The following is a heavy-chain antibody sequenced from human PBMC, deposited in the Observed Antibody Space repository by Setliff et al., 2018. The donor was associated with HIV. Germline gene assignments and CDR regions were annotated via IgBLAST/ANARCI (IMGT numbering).Heavy chain of an antibody. Sequence: ASVKVSCKASGYNFITFGINWVRQAPGQGPEWMGWIIPKSGETSYAEKFRGRVTMTRDTSLSTAYMELSWLTSDDTAVYYCARVVDRDYDFWSAYEYWGQGTMVTAPQ. V-gene: IGHV1-2*02. CDR1: GYNFITFG. D-gene: IGHD3-3*01. J-gene: IGHJ4*02. CDR2: IIPKSGET. CDR3: ARVVDRDYDFWSAYEY.